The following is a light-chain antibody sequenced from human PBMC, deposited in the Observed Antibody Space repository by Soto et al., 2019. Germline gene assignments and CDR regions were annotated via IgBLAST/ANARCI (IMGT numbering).Light chain of an antibody. V-gene: IGKV1-39*01. Sequence: DIQMTQSPSSLSASVGDRVTITCQTSQNVNTYLNWYQQKPGKAPKLLIYGASNLRSGVPLRFSGSGSGTDFTLTISSLQPEDFAAYYCQQLNSYPRTFGPGTKVDI. CDR2: GAS. J-gene: IGKJ3*01. CDR1: QNVNTY. CDR3: QQLNSYPRT.